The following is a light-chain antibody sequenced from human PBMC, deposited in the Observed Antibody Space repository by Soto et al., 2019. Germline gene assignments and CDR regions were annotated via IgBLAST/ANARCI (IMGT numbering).Light chain of an antibody. CDR2: AAS. Sequence: AILMTQFPSSFSASTGDRVTITCRASQGISSYLAWYQQKPGKAPKLLIYAASTLQSGVPSRFSGSGSGTDFTLTICCLQSEDFAPYYCQQYYSYPPITFGQGTRLEI. V-gene: IGKV1-8*01. CDR1: QGISSY. J-gene: IGKJ5*01. CDR3: QQYYSYPPIT.